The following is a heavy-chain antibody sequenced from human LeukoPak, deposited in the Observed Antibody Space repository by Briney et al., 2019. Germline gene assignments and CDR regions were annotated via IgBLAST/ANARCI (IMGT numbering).Heavy chain of an antibody. CDR2: ISSSGGST. V-gene: IGHV3-23*01. D-gene: IGHD3-22*01. Sequence: GGSLRLSCAASGFTFSSYAMSWVRQAPGKGLEWVSAISSSGGSTYYADSVKGRFTISRDNSKNTLYLQMNSLRAEDTAVYYCAKDGSITMIVVVIPDYYFDYWGQGTLVTVSS. J-gene: IGHJ4*02. CDR1: GFTFSSYA. CDR3: AKDGSITMIVVVIPDYYFDY.